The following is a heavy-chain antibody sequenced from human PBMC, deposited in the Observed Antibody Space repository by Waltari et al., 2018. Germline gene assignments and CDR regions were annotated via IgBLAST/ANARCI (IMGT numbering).Heavy chain of an antibody. V-gene: IGHV4-39*01. CDR3: ARQDIVVVVAAMVWFDP. Sequence: QLQLQESGPGLVKPSETLSLTCTVSGGSISSSSYYWGWIRQHPGKGLEWIGSIYYSGITYYNPSLKSRVTISVDTSKNQFSLKLSSVTAADTAVYYCARQDIVVVVAAMVWFDPWGQGTLVTVSS. D-gene: IGHD2-15*01. CDR2: IYYSGIT. J-gene: IGHJ5*02. CDR1: GGSISSSSYY.